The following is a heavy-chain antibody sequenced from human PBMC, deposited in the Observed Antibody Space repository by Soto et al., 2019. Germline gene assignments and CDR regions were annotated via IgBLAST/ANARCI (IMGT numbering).Heavy chain of an antibody. CDR2: IYYSGST. Sequence: QLQLQESGPGLVKPSETLSLTCTVSGGSISSSSYYWGWIRQPPGKGLEWIGSIYYSGSTYYSPSLKSRVTISVDTSKNQFSLKLSSVTAADTAVYYCACFYSCSSRGYYYYYMDVWGKGTTVTVSS. CDR1: GGSISSSSYY. V-gene: IGHV4-39*01. D-gene: IGHD6-6*01. CDR3: ACFYSCSSRGYYYYYMDV. J-gene: IGHJ6*03.